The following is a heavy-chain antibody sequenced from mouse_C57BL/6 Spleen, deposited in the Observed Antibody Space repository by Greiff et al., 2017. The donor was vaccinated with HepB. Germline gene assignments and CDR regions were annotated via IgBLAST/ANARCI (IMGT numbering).Heavy chain of an antibody. V-gene: IGHV5-17*01. CDR3: ARPLLLRATGPFAY. CDR1: GFTFSDYG. CDR2: ISSGSSTI. D-gene: IGHD1-1*01. Sequence: EVQLVESGGGLVKPGGSLKLSCAASGFTFSDYGMHWVRQAPEKGLEWVAYISSGSSTIYYADTVKGRFTISRDNAKNNLFLQMTSLRSEDTAMYYCARPLLLRATGPFAYWGQGTLVTVSA. J-gene: IGHJ3*01.